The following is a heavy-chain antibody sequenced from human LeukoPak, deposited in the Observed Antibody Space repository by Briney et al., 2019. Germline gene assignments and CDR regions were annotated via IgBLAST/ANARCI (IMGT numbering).Heavy chain of an antibody. Sequence: SSVNVSCKASGYTFTGYYMHWVRQAPGQGLEWMGWINPNSGGTNYAQKLQGRVTMTRDTSISTAYMELSRLRSDDTAVYYCARDPWYSGSSEGYNWFDAWGQGTMVTVSS. D-gene: IGHD6-6*01. CDR3: ARDPWYSGSSEGYNWFDA. CDR2: INPNSGGT. CDR1: GYTFTGYY. V-gene: IGHV1-2*02. J-gene: IGHJ5*02.